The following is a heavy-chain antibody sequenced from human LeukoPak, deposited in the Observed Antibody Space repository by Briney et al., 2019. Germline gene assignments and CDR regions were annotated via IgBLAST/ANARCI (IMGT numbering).Heavy chain of an antibody. D-gene: IGHD2-15*01. CDR3: ARTSDRYCSGGSCYLAF. CDR1: GGSFSGYY. Sequence: SETLSLTCAVHGGSFSGYYWSWVRQPPGKGLEWIGEINHRGSANYNPSLKSRVTISIDTSKNQFSLEVTSVTAADTAVYYCARTSDRYCSGGSCYLAFWGQGTLVTVSS. J-gene: IGHJ4*02. V-gene: IGHV4-34*01. CDR2: INHRGSA.